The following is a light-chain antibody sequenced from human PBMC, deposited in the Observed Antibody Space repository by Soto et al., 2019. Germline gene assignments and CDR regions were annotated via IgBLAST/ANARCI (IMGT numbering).Light chain of an antibody. V-gene: IGLV2-8*01. J-gene: IGLJ3*02. CDR2: EVT. CDR1: SSDVGAYNY. CDR3: SSFASSNTWV. Sequence: QSALTQPPSASGSPGQSVTISCTGTSSDVGAYNYVSWYQQHAGKAPKLVIYEVTKRPSGVPDRFSGAKSANTDSLTVSGLQAEYEAYYCCSSFASSNTWVFGGGTQLTV.